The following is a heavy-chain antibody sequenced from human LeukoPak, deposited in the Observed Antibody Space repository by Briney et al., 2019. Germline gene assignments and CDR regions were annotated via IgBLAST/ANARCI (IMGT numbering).Heavy chain of an antibody. V-gene: IGHV4-59*01. CDR1: GGSISSYY. J-gene: IGHJ2*01. Sequence: PSETLSLTCTVSGGSISSYYWSWIRQPPGKGLEWIGYIYYSGSTNYNPSLKSRVTISVDTSKNQFSLKLSSVTAADTAVYYCARDRYSSSWSRAPAEWLWYFDLWGRGTLVTVSS. CDR3: ARDRYSSSWSRAPAEWLWYFDL. D-gene: IGHD6-13*01. CDR2: IYYSGST.